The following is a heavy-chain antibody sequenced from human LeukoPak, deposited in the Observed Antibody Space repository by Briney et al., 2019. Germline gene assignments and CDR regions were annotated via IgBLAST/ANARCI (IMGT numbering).Heavy chain of an antibody. D-gene: IGHD2-2*01. J-gene: IGHJ5*02. Sequence: GGSLRLSCAASGFTFNTYNMNWARQAPGKGLEWVSYITSSGSTIYYADSVKGRFTISRDNAKNSLYLQMNSLRAEDTAVYYCARGSSSTSYHLQDWFGPWSQGTLVTVSS. CDR3: ARGSSSTSYHLQDWFGP. CDR2: ITSSGSTI. V-gene: IGHV3-48*01. CDR1: GFTFNTYN.